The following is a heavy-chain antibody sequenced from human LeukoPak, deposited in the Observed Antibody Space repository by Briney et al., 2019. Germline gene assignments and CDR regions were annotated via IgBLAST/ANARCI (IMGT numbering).Heavy chain of an antibody. CDR3: ARDLSSSGWYEAPYYGMDV. J-gene: IGHJ6*02. CDR2: ISSSSSYI. CDR1: GFTFSSYS. Sequence: GGSLRLSCAASGFTFSSYSMNWVRQAPGKGLEWVSSISSSSSYIYYADSVKGRFTISRDNAKNSLYLQMNSLRAEDTAVYYCARDLSSSGWYEAPYYGMDVWGQGTTVTVSS. D-gene: IGHD6-19*01. V-gene: IGHV3-21*04.